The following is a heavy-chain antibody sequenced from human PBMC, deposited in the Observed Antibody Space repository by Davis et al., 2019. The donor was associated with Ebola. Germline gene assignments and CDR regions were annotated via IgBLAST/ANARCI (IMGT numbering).Heavy chain of an antibody. CDR2: IRPGGST. Sequence: MPSETLSLTCGVYNGSLSGFFWSWIRQPPGKGLEWLGEIRPGGSTNYSPSLKHRLTMSMDTSKNQVSLKLKSVTAADSAVYYCARTALTSVSDSGLGYNYFGPWGQGTLVTVSS. CDR1: NGSLSGFF. D-gene: IGHD4-17*01. CDR3: ARTALTSVSDSGLGYNYFGP. J-gene: IGHJ5*02. V-gene: IGHV4-34*01.